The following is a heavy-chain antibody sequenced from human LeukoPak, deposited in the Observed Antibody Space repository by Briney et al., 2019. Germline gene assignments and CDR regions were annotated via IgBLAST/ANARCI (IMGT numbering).Heavy chain of an antibody. CDR2: ISGDGGNT. CDR3: AKGTGPEAEYFQH. Sequence: PGGSLRLSCAASGFTVSSNYMSWVRQAPGKGLEWVSGISGDGGNTYYADSVKGRFTISRDNSKNTLYLQMNSLRAEDTAVYYCAKGTGPEAEYFQHWGQGTLVTASS. D-gene: IGHD1-14*01. V-gene: IGHV3-23*01. CDR1: GFTVSSNY. J-gene: IGHJ1*01.